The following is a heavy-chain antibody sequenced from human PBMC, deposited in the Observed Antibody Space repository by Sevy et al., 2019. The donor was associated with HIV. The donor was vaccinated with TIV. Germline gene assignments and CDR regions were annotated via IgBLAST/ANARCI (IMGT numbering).Heavy chain of an antibody. CDR1: GFTFSNSY. Sequence: GGSLRLSCAASGFTFSNSYMHWVRQAPGKGLEWVALISYDGGNNYYVDSVKGRFTISRDKSKNTLYLQMNSLKPEDTAVYYCAKALLGYCSGGNCYEYSYGMDVWGQGTTVTVSS. J-gene: IGHJ6*02. CDR2: ISYDGGNN. D-gene: IGHD2-15*01. V-gene: IGHV3-30*18. CDR3: AKALLGYCSGGNCYEYSYGMDV.